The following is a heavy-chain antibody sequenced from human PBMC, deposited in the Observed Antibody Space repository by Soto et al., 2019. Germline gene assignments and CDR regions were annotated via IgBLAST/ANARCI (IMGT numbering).Heavy chain of an antibody. Sequence: SVKVSCKASGGTFSSYAISWVRQAPGQGLEWMGGIIPIFGTANYAQKFQGRVTITADESTSTAYMELSSLRSEDTAVYYCARDPAFGPYSGSYFDYWGQGTLVTVS. CDR1: GGTFSSYA. CDR3: ARDPAFGPYSGSYFDY. CDR2: IIPIFGTA. D-gene: IGHD1-26*01. J-gene: IGHJ4*02. V-gene: IGHV1-69*13.